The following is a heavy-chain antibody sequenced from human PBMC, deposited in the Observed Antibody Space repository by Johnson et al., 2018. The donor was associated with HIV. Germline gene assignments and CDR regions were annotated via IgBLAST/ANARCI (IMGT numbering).Heavy chain of an antibody. Sequence: LVESGGGVVQPGRSLRLSCSASGFTFSNYGMQWVRQAPGKGLEWVAVISYDGNNKYYADSVKGRFTISRDNSKNTLYLQMNSLRAEDTAVYYCAKEGGGDIWGQGTMVTVSS. V-gene: IGHV3-30*18. D-gene: IGHD3-16*01. CDR3: AKEGGGDI. J-gene: IGHJ3*02. CDR2: ISYDGNNK. CDR1: GFTFSNYG.